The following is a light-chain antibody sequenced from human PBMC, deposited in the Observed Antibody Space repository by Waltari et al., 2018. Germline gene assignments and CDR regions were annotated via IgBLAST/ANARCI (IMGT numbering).Light chain of an antibody. CDR1: QSISNW. Sequence: DIRMTQSPSTLSASVGDRVPITCRASQSISNWLAWYQQKPGKAPKLLIYGASTLESGVPSRFSGSGSAKEFTLTISSLQPDDLATYYCQQYNTYWTFGQGTKVEIK. V-gene: IGKV1-5*03. J-gene: IGKJ1*01. CDR3: QQYNTYWT. CDR2: GAS.